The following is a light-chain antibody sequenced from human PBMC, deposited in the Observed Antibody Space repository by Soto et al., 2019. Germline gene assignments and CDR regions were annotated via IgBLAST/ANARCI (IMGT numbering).Light chain of an antibody. CDR3: QQYNNWPRT. V-gene: IGKV3-15*01. CDR2: GAF. J-gene: IGKJ1*01. CDR1: QSVNTN. Sequence: EIGMTQSPATLSVSPGDRATISCRASQSVNTNLAWYQQKPGQAPRLLIYGAFTRATGIPDRFSGGGSGTEFTLTISSLQSEDFAVYYCQQYNNWPRTFGQGTKVDIK.